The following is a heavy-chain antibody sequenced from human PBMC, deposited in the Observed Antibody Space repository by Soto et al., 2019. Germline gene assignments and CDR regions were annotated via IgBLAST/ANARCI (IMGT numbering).Heavy chain of an antibody. CDR2: VKAKHDGGAT. D-gene: IGHD5-18*01. Sequence: TGGSLRLSCAASGFTFRNAWMTWVRQAPGKGLEWVGRVKAKHDGGATDYGTPVKDRFSISRDDSKDTLYLQMNNLKIEDTAVYYCATGWIQLWSPIVYWGHGILVTVSS. V-gene: IGHV3-15*01. J-gene: IGHJ4*01. CDR1: GFTFRNAW. CDR3: ATGWIQLWSPIVY.